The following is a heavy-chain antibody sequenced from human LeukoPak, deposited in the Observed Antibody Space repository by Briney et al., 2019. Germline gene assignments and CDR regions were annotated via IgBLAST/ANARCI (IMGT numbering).Heavy chain of an antibody. CDR1: GLSFRDYY. CDR3: ARADGYNPIYYYNGMDV. CDR2: ISSSGGNI. D-gene: IGHD5-24*01. V-gene: IGHV3-11*01. J-gene: IGHJ6*02. Sequence: GGSLRLSCAASGLSFRDYYMSWIHQAPGKGLEWVSYISSSGGNIYYADSVKGRFTISRDNPKNSLYLQMNSLRAEDTAVYYCARADGYNPIYYYNGMDVWGQGTTVTVSS.